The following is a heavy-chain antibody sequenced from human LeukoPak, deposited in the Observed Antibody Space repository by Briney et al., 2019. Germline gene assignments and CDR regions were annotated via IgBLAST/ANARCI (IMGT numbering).Heavy chain of an antibody. V-gene: IGHV4-39*07. CDR1: GGSISSSSYY. Sequence: SETLSLTCTVSGGSISSSSYYWGWIRQPPGKGLEWIGSIYYSGSTYYNPSLKSRVTISVDTSKNQFSLKLSSVTAADTAVYYCARVSGYSYGSNWFDPWGQGTLVTVSS. J-gene: IGHJ5*02. CDR2: IYYSGST. CDR3: ARVSGYSYGSNWFDP. D-gene: IGHD5-18*01.